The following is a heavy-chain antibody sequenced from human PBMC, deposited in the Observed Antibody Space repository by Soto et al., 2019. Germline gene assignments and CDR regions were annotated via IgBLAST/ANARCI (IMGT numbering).Heavy chain of an antibody. J-gene: IGHJ4*02. CDR2: MYESGTT. Sequence: QVQLQESGPGLVKPSGTLSLTCAVSGGSISNNDWWSWVRQPPGKGLEWIGEMYESGTTNYSPSLKSRVTISVDKSNNQVSLRLSSVTAADTAVYYCARGNDNDDFWSAWSLDPWGQGTLVTVSS. CDR3: ARGNDNDDFWSAWSLDP. CDR1: GGSISNNDW. V-gene: IGHV4-4*02. D-gene: IGHD3-3*01.